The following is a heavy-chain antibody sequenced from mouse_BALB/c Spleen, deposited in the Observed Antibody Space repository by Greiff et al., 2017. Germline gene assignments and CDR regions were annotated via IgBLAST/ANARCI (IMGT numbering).Heavy chain of an antibody. V-gene: IGHV3-6*02. Sequence: ESGPGLVKPSQSLSLTCSVTGYSITSGYYWNWIRQFPGNKLEWMGYISYDGSNNYNPSLKNRISITRDTSKNQFFLKLNSVTTEYTATYYCARVYDYAWFAYWGQGTLVTVSA. CDR1: GYSITSGYY. J-gene: IGHJ3*01. D-gene: IGHD2-4*01. CDR3: ARVYDYAWFAY. CDR2: ISYDGSN.